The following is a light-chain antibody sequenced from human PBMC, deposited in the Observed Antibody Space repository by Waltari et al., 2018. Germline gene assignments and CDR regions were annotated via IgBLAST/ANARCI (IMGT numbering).Light chain of an antibody. CDR2: EVT. Sequence: QAALTQPASVSGSPGQSITISCTGSNIDVGNYNLVSWYQKHPGKAPKLIIYEVTNRPSGISDRFSGFKTGNTASLTISGLQAEDEADYYCCSYAGSWIWVFGGGTELTVL. CDR3: CSYAGSWIWV. J-gene: IGLJ3*02. CDR1: NIDVGNYNL. V-gene: IGLV2-23*02.